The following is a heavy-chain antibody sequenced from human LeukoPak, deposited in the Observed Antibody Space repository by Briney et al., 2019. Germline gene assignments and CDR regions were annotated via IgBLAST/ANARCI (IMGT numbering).Heavy chain of an antibody. D-gene: IGHD6-13*01. CDR3: ARDHIAHFDY. J-gene: IGHJ4*02. V-gene: IGHV1-18*04. Sequence: ASVKVSCKASGYTFTSYYMHWVRQAPGQGLEWMGWISAYNGNTNYAQKLQGRVTMTTDTSTSTAYMELRSLRSDDTAVYYCARDHIAHFDYWGQGTLVTVSS. CDR2: ISAYNGNT. CDR1: GYTFTSYY.